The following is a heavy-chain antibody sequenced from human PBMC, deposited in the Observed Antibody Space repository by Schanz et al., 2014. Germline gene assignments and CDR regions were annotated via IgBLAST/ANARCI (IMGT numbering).Heavy chain of an antibody. Sequence: VQLVESGGGLVQRGGSLRLSCAASGFSFGSYAMSWVRQAPGRGLEWVAVIWFDGNNKFYADSVKGRFTISRDNAKNSLYLQMSSLRDEDTAVYYCVRDTDYHFDYWGQGTLVTVSS. V-gene: IGHV3-33*08. J-gene: IGHJ4*02. CDR1: GFSFGSYA. D-gene: IGHD4-17*01. CDR2: IWFDGNNK. CDR3: VRDTDYHFDY.